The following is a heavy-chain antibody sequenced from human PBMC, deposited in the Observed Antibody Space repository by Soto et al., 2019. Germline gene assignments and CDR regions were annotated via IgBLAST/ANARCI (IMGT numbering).Heavy chain of an antibody. Sequence: QVQLQESGPGLVKPSQTLSLTCTVSGGSISSGGYYWSWIRQHPGKGLEWIGYIYYSGSTSYNPSLKSRVTISVDTSKNQFSLKLSSVSAADTAVYYCARKSRGWPGPRNWFDPWGQGTLVTVSS. CDR2: IYYSGST. V-gene: IGHV4-31*03. D-gene: IGHD6-25*01. CDR3: ARKSRGWPGPRNWFDP. CDR1: GGSISSGGYY. J-gene: IGHJ5*02.